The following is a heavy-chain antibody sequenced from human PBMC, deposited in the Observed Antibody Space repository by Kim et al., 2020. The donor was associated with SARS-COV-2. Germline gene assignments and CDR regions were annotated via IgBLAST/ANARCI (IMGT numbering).Heavy chain of an antibody. D-gene: IGHD2-2*01. CDR2: IKSQSDGGTA. V-gene: IGHV3-15*01. J-gene: IGHJ4*02. CDR3: TTVSMR. CDR1: GIPFSDAW. Sequence: GGSLRLSCVVSGIPFSDAWFNWVRQSPGKGLEWVGSIKSQSDGGTADLAAPVKGRFAISRDDSKNTLYLLMNSLRTDDSAVYYCTTVSMRWGQGTLVTVS.